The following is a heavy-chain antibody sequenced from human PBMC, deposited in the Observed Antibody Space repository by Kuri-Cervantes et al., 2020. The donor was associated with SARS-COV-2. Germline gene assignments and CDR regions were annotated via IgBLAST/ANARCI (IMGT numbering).Heavy chain of an antibody. Sequence: GGSLRLSCAASGFTFDDYAMHWVRQAPGKGLEWVSGISWNSGSIGYADSVKGRFTISRDNAKNSLYLQMNSLRAEDTAVYYCAREWLDSFDYWGQGTLVTVSS. CDR1: GFTFDDYA. CDR2: ISWNSGSI. J-gene: IGHJ4*02. CDR3: AREWLDSFDY. D-gene: IGHD6-19*01. V-gene: IGHV3-9*01.